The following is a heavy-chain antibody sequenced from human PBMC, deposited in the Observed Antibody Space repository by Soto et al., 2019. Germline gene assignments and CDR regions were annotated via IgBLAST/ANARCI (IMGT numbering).Heavy chain of an antibody. J-gene: IGHJ6*02. V-gene: IGHV1-3*01. D-gene: IGHD3-3*01. Sequence: GASVKVSCKASGYTFTSYAMHWVRQAPGQRLEWMGWINAGNGNTKYSQKFQGRVTITRDTSASTAYMELSSLRSEDTAVYYCARVTIFGVIQSGGYYGMDVWGQGTTVTVSS. CDR3: ARVTIFGVIQSGGYYGMDV. CDR1: GYTFTSYA. CDR2: INAGNGNT.